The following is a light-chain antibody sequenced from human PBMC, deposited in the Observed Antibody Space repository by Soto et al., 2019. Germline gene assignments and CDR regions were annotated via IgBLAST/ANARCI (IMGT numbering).Light chain of an antibody. Sequence: DIQMTQSPSSLSASVGDRVTITCQASQDISNYFNWYQQKPGKAPKLLIYDASNLETGVPSRFSGSGSGTDFTFTISSLQPEDIATYYCQQYDNLPTFGQGTKVEIK. V-gene: IGKV1-33*01. CDR1: QDISNY. CDR2: DAS. J-gene: IGKJ1*01. CDR3: QQYDNLPT.